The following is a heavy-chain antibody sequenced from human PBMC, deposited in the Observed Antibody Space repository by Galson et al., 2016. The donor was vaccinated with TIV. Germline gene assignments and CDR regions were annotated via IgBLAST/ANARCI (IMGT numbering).Heavy chain of an antibody. CDR2: TYSSETT. Sequence: ETLSLTCTVSGGSISSYDWSWIRQPPGKGLEWIGYTYSSETTKYNPSLKSRVIISVDTSKNQFSLRLSSVTAADTAVYYCAGFVKSMTLVRGVYYFDSWGQGALVTVSA. J-gene: IGHJ4*02. CDR1: GGSISSYD. D-gene: IGHD3-10*01. V-gene: IGHV4-59*01. CDR3: AGFVKSMTLVRGVYYFDS.